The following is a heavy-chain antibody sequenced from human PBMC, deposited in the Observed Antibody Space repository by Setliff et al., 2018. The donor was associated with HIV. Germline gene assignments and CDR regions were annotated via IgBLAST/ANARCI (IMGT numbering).Heavy chain of an antibody. D-gene: IGHD2-21*01. Sequence: SLTCAVYNGSFSGYYWTWIRQPPGKGLEWIGEINHSGSTNYSPSLKSRVTISVDTSKNQFSLKLSSVTAADTAVYYCARDAGYCGGDCYPMVLDVWGKGTTVTVSS. CDR3: ARDAGYCGGDCYPMVLDV. CDR1: NGSFSGYY. V-gene: IGHV4-34*09. J-gene: IGHJ6*04. CDR2: INHSGST.